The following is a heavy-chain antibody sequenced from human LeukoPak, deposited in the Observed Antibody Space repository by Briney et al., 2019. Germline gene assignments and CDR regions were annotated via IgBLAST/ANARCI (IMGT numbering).Heavy chain of an antibody. CDR1: GYTFTDYY. CDR2: ISPNTGGT. V-gene: IGHV1-2*02. D-gene: IGHD4-17*01. J-gene: IGHJ4*02. Sequence: ASVKVSCKASGYTFTDYYMHWVRQAPGQGLEWMGWISPNTGGTNYAQKFEGRVTMTRDTSIRTAYMELSRLTSDDTAVYYCARDTNTTVTTAGYRGQGTLVTVSS. CDR3: ARDTNTTVTTAGY.